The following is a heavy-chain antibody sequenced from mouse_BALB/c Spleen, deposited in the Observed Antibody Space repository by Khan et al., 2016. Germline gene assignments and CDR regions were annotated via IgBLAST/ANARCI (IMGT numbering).Heavy chain of an antibody. CDR1: VFNIKDYY. J-gene: IGHJ2*01. CDR3: NAIYYGNDVYFDY. Sequence: VQLQQSGAELVRSGASVKLSCTASVFNIKDYYMHWVKQRPEQGLEWIGWIDPENGDTEYAPKFQGKATMTADTSSNAAYLQFSSLTSEDSAVYYCNAIYYGNDVYFDYWGQGTTLTASS. D-gene: IGHD2-2*01. V-gene: IGHV14-4*02. CDR2: IDPENGDT.